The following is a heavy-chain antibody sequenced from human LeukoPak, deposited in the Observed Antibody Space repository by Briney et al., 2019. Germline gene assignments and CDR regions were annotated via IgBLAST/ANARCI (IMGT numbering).Heavy chain of an antibody. J-gene: IGHJ4*02. CDR1: GFTFSSYS. V-gene: IGHV3-21*01. Sequence: GGSLRLSCAASGFTFSSYSMNWVRQAPGKGLEWVSSISSSSSYIYYADSVKGRFTISRDNAKNSLYLQMNSLRAEDTAVYYCARVEGSSSWFDYWGQGTLVTVSS. CDR3: ARVEGSSSWFDY. D-gene: IGHD6-13*01. CDR2: ISSSSSYI.